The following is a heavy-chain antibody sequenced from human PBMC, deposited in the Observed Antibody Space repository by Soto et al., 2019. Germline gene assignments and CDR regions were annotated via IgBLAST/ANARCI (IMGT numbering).Heavy chain of an antibody. CDR2: INPNSGGT. CDR3: ARSPLRFLEWLFRYFDY. CDR1: GYTFTCYY. V-gene: IGHV1-2*02. D-gene: IGHD3-3*01. Sequence: ASVKVSCKASGYTFTCYYMHWVRQAPGQGLEWMGWINPNSGGTNYAQKFQGRVTMTRDTSISTAYMELSRLRSDDTAVYYCARSPLRFLEWLFRYFDYWGQGTLVTVSS. J-gene: IGHJ4*02.